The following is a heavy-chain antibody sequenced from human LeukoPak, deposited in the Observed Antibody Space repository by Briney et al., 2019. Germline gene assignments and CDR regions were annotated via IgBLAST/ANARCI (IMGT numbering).Heavy chain of an antibody. Sequence: ASVKVSCKASGYSFTSYDMNWVRQAAGQGLEWMGWMNPNSGNTGYAQKFQGKVSMTRDTSISTAYMELSSLTSDDTAVYYCVRGLWELGDWGQGTLVTVSS. CDR1: GYSFTSYD. CDR3: VRGLWELGD. V-gene: IGHV1-8*01. D-gene: IGHD1-26*01. J-gene: IGHJ1*01. CDR2: MNPNSGNT.